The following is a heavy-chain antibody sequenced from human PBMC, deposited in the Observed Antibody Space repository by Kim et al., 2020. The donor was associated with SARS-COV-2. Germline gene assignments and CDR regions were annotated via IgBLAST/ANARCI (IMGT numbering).Heavy chain of an antibody. V-gene: IGHV3-53*01. Sequence: ADSVEGRFTISRDNSRSTLYLQMNSLRPDDTAIYYCAQSGSHSAYGGFHYWGRGTLVTVSS. J-gene: IGHJ4*02. CDR3: AQSGSHSAYGGFHY. D-gene: IGHD5-12*01.